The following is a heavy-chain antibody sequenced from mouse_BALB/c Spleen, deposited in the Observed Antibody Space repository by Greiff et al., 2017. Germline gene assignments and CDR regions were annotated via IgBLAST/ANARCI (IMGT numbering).Heavy chain of an antibody. CDR3: ARVWLGAGDY. Sequence: QVQLKESGPELVKPGASVKISCKASGYTFTDYYINWVKQKPGQGLEWIGWIYPGSGNTKYNEKFKGKATLTVDTSSSTAYMQLSSLTSEDTAVYLCARVWLGAGDYGGQGTSVTVSS. D-gene: IGHD2-10*02. CDR2: IYPGSGNT. CDR1: GYTFTDYY. V-gene: IGHV1-84*02. J-gene: IGHJ4*01.